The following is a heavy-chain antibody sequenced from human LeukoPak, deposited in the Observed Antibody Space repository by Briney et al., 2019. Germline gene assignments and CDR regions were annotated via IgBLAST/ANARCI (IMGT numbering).Heavy chain of an antibody. CDR1: GYTFTGYY. CDR3: ARAGTVEMTPLDY. D-gene: IGHD5-24*01. J-gene: IGHJ4*02. CDR2: INPNSGGT. V-gene: IGHV1-2*04. Sequence: GASVKGSCKASGYTFTGYYMHWVRQAPGQGLEWMGWINPNSGGTNYAQKFQGWVTMTRDTSISTAYMELSRLRSDDTAVYYCARAGTVEMTPLDYWGQGTLVTVSS.